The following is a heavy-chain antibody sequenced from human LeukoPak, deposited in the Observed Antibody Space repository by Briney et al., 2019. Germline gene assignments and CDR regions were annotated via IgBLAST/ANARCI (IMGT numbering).Heavy chain of an antibody. CDR3: ARGLGWLDY. V-gene: IGHV3-7*04. D-gene: IGHD6-19*01. CDR1: GFTFGGFY. Sequence: GGSLRLSCVGSGFTFGGFYMTWVRQAPGKGLEWVANIKQDGSEKDYSDSVKGRFTVSRDNAQSSLSLLMSSLRAEDTAVYYCARGLGWLDYWGQGALVTVSS. J-gene: IGHJ4*02. CDR2: IKQDGSEK.